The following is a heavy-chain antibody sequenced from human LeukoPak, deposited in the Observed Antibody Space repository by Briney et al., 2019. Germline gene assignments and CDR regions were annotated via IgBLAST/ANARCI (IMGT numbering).Heavy chain of an antibody. Sequence: GGSLRLSCVASGFAISYNYVGWVRQAPGKGLEWVSVIHTGGTTHYADSVKGRFTISKDNSNNTVYLQMNSVRVEDTAVYYCARVWFGYFFQWGQGALVTVSS. D-gene: IGHD3-10*01. V-gene: IGHV3-53*01. CDR2: IHTGGTT. J-gene: IGHJ4*02. CDR1: GFAISYNY. CDR3: ARVWFGYFFQ.